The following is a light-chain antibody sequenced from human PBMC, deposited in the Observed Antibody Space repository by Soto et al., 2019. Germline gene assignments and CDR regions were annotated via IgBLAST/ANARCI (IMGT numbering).Light chain of an antibody. CDR3: NSYTTTSSRV. V-gene: IGLV2-14*01. Sequence: QSVLTQPASVSGSPGQSITISCTGTSTDIGAYDYVSWYQQHPGEGPKVIIYEVSNRPSGVSHRFSGSKSGNTASLTISGLQAEDEADYYCNSYTTTSSRVFXGGTKGTVL. CDR1: STDIGAYDY. J-gene: IGLJ2*01. CDR2: EVS.